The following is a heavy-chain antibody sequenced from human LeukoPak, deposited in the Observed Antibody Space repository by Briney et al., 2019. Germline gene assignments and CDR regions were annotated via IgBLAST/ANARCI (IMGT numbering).Heavy chain of an antibody. CDR1: GFTFSNAW. CDR2: IKSKTDGGTT. V-gene: IGHV3-15*01. Sequence: KSGGSLILSCAASGFTFSNAWMSWVRQAPGKGLEWVGRIKSKTDGGTTDYAAPVKGRFTISRDDSKNTLYLQMNSLKTEDTAVYYCTTPAGDPPWDFDYWGQGTLVTVSS. CDR3: TTPAGDPPWDFDY. D-gene: IGHD4-17*01. J-gene: IGHJ4*02.